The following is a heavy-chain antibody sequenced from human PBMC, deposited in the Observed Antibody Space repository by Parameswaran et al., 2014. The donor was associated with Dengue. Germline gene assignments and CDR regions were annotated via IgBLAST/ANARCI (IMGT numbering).Heavy chain of an antibody. V-gene: IGHV4-34*01. CDR3: ARGGYSSILYYYYGMDV. D-gene: IGHD6-13*01. J-gene: IGHJ6*02. Sequence: VRQAPGKGLEWIGEINHSGSTNYNPSLKSRVTISVDTSKNQFSLKLSSVTAADTAVYYCARGGYSSILYYYYGMDVWGQGTTVTVSS. CDR2: INHSGST.